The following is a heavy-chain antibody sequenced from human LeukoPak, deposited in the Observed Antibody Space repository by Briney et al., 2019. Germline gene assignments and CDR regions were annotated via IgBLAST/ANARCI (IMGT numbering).Heavy chain of an antibody. CDR3: ARDIPNPSGYFDY. CDR2: ISYDGSNK. D-gene: IGHD2-21*01. Sequence: GGSLRLSCAASGFTSSSYAMHRVRQAPGKGLEWVAVISYDGSNKYYADSVKGRFTISRDNSKNTLYLQMNSLRAEDTAVYYCARDIPNPSGYFDYWGQGTLVTVSS. J-gene: IGHJ4*02. CDR1: GFTSSSYA. V-gene: IGHV3-30-3*01.